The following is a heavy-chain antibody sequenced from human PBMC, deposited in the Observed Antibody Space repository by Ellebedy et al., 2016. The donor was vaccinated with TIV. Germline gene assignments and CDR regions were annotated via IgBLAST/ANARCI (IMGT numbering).Heavy chain of an antibody. CDR2: IYNSGYT. J-gene: IGHJ4*02. D-gene: IGHD6-19*01. CDR3: ASLPYSSGWYEVNY. CDR1: GVSISGDY. Sequence: MPSETLSLTCTVSGVSISGDYWRWIRQPPGRGLEWIGYIYNSGYTNYNPSLKSRVNISVDTSKNQFSLKLSSVTAADTAVYYCASLPYSSGWYEVNYWGQGTLVTVSS. V-gene: IGHV4-59*08.